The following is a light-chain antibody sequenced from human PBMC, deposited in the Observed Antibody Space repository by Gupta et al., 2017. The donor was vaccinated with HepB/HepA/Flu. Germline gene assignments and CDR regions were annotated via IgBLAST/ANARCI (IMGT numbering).Light chain of an antibody. CDR2: GTS. CDR3: QHDGNSLYT. CDR1: QSVISSY. J-gene: IGKJ2*01. Sequence: EIVLTKSPSTLSLSPGERVTLSCRASQSVISSYLVWYQQKPGQAPRLVISGTSNRATGIPDRFIGSGSGTDFTLTISRLEPEDFAVYYCQHDGNSLYTFGQGTKLEIK. V-gene: IGKV3-20*01.